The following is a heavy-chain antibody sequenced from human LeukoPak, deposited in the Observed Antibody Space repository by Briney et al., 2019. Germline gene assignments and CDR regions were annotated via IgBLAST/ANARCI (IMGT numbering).Heavy chain of an antibody. D-gene: IGHD6-13*01. Sequence: PGGSLRLSCAASGFTPSAYAMSWVRQAPGKGLGWVSAFSGRGATAYYTDSVRGRFTISRDNSKNTLFLQMDSLGADDTAVYYCAKSSPFGTTWYGAIDVWGHGTTVTVSS. V-gene: IGHV3-23*01. CDR2: FSGRGATA. J-gene: IGHJ6*02. CDR1: GFTPSAYA. CDR3: AKSSPFGTTWYGAIDV.